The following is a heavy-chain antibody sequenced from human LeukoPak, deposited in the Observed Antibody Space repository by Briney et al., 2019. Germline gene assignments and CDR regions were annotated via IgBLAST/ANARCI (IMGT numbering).Heavy chain of an antibody. D-gene: IGHD6-19*01. J-gene: IGHJ4*02. CDR3: ARDPRIAVAGKYFDY. CDR2: INPNSGGT. V-gene: IGHV1-2*04. Sequence: ASVKVSCKASGYTFTGYYMHWVRQAPGQGLEWMGWINPNSGGTNYAQKFQGWVTMTRDTSISTAYMELSRLRPDDTAVYYCARDPRIAVAGKYFDYWGQGTLVTVSS. CDR1: GYTFTGYY.